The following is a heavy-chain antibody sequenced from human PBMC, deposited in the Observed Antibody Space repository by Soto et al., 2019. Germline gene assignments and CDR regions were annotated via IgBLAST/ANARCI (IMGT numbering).Heavy chain of an antibody. CDR2: IYYIGST. J-gene: IGHJ4*02. D-gene: IGHD1-26*01. V-gene: IGHV4-39*01. CDR1: GGSISSSSYY. Sequence: SETLSLTCTVSGGSISSSSYYWGWIRQPPGKGLEWIGSIYYIGSTYYNPSLKSRVTISVDTSKNQFSLKLSSVTAADTAVYYCARKGWELPSPFDYWGQGNLVAVSS. CDR3: ARKGWELPSPFDY.